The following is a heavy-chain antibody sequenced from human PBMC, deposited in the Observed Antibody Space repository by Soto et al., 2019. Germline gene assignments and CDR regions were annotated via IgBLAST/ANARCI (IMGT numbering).Heavy chain of an antibody. Sequence: PSETLSLTCTVSGGSISSGDYYWSWIRQPPGKGLEWIGYIYYSGSTYYNPSLKSRVTISVDTSKNQFSLKLSSVTAADTAVYYCARDKPHYVWGSYRHDAFDIWGQGTMVTVSS. V-gene: IGHV4-30-4*01. CDR2: IYYSGST. CDR3: ARDKPHYVWGSYRHDAFDI. CDR1: GGSISSGDYY. J-gene: IGHJ3*02. D-gene: IGHD3-16*02.